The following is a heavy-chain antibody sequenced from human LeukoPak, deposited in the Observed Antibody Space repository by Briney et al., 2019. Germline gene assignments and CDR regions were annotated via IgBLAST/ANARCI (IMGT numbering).Heavy chain of an antibody. CDR2: ISDSGNT. V-gene: IGHV3-23*01. CDR1: GFTLSSYA. CDR3: AKAPVTTCRGAYCYPFDY. Sequence: AGGSLRLSCAASGFTLSSYAMSWVRQAPGKGLEWVSAISDSGNTYHADSVKGRFTISRDSSKNTLFLQMNRLRLEDAAVYYCAKAPVTTCRGAYCYPFDYWGQGTLVTVSS. D-gene: IGHD2-21*01. J-gene: IGHJ4*02.